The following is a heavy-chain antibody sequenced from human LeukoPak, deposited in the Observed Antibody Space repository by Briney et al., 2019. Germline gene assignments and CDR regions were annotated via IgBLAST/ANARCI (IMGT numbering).Heavy chain of an antibody. Sequence: GSSVKVSCKASGGTFSSYAISWVRQAPGQGLEWMGGIIPIFGTANYAQKFQGRVTITTDESTSTAYMELSSLRSEDTAVYYCAGSHYSNYYYYYMDVWGKGTTVTVSS. CDR3: AGSHYSNYYYYYMDV. V-gene: IGHV1-69*05. CDR2: IIPIFGTA. CDR1: GGTFSSYA. J-gene: IGHJ6*03. D-gene: IGHD4-11*01.